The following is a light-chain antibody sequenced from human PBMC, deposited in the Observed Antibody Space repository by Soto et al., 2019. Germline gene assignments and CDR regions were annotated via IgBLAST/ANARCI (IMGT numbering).Light chain of an antibody. CDR1: QNIYSNY. CDR3: QQYGDPPYT. J-gene: IGKJ2*01. V-gene: IGKV3-20*01. Sequence: IVVTQSPGSLSLSPGEGASLSCRTSQNIYSNYLAWYQHKPGRSPRLLIYHSSTRAAGTPDRFSGSGSGTDLALTISRLEPEDFAVYYCQQYGDPPYTFGQGTRVEIK. CDR2: HSS.